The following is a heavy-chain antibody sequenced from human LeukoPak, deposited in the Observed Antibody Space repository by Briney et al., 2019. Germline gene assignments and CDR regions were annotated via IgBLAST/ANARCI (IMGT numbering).Heavy chain of an antibody. CDR1: GGSISSGDYY. V-gene: IGHV4-30-4*01. J-gene: IGHJ5*02. CDR2: IYYSGSV. Sequence: PSETLSLTCSVSGGSISSGDYYWSWIRQSPEKGLEWIGFIYYSGSVFYNPSLKSRLAISVDSSVNQFSLTLTSVTAADTAVYYCARGGRFCAAGSCYSNWFAPWGQGTLVTVSS. CDR3: ARGGRFCAAGSCYSNWFAP. D-gene: IGHD2-15*01.